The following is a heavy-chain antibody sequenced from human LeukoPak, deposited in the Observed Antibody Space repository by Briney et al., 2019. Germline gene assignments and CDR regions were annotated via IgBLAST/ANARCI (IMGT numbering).Heavy chain of an antibody. J-gene: IGHJ4*02. CDR2: IHYSGST. CDR1: GGSIDTTY. D-gene: IGHD1-1*01. CDR3: ARLTRRSGNYFDY. V-gene: IGHV4-59*01. Sequence: PSETLSLTCSVSGGSIDTTYWSWIRQPPGKGLEWIGNIHYSGSTNYNSSLKSRVTISVDTSKNQFSLKMISVTTADTAVYYCARLTRRSGNYFDYWGQGTLVTVSS.